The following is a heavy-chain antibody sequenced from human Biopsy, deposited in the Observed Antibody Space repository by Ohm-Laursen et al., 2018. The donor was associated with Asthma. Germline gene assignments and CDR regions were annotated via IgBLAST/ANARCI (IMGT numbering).Heavy chain of an antibody. V-gene: IGHV4-31*03. CDR3: ARDRRVRFLEWPPAMDV. CDR2: IYYSGTT. J-gene: IGHJ6*02. D-gene: IGHD3-3*01. Sequence: PSQTLSLTCSVSGAAISSGGYYWSWIRQHPGKGLEWIGYIYYSGTTYYNPSLKSRVTISVDTSKNQFSLKLTSVTAADTAVYYCARDRRVRFLEWPPAMDVWGQGTTVTVSS. CDR1: GAAISSGGYY.